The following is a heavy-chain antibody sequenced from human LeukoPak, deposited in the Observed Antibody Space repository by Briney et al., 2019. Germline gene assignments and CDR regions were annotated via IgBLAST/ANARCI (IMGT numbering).Heavy chain of an antibody. CDR2: ISYDGSNK. V-gene: IGHV3-30*03. Sequence: PGGSLRLSCAASGFTVSSNYMSWVRQAPGKGLEWVAVISYDGSNKYYADSVKGRFTISRDNSKNTLYLQMNSLRAEDTAVYYCATHPIALPPPRDDYWGQGTLVTVSS. J-gene: IGHJ4*02. D-gene: IGHD6-13*01. CDR3: ATHPIALPPPRDDY. CDR1: GFTVSSNY.